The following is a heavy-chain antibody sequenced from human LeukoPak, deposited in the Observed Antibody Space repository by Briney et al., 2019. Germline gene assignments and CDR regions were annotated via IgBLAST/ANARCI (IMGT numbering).Heavy chain of an antibody. D-gene: IGHD3-10*01. V-gene: IGHV4-38-2*02. CDR2: NTGGT. CDR1: GYSISSGYY. J-gene: IGHJ6*03. Sequence: SETLSLTCSVSGYSISSGYYWGWIRQPPGRGLEWIGSNTGGTLYNPSLKSRVSMSVDTSTNQFSLKLTSVTAADTAVYYCARGMVSYYYYYMDVWGKGTTVTISS. CDR3: ARGMVSYYYYYMDV.